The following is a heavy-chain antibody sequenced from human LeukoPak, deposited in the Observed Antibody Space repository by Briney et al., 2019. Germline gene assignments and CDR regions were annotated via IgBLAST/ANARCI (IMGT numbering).Heavy chain of an antibody. D-gene: IGHD6-13*01. Sequence: PSETLSLTCTVSGGSISSRTYYWGWIRQPPGKGLEWIGSIYYSGSTYYNPSLKSRITISVDTSKSQFSLKLSSVTAADTAVYYCAKYGFSAARDGTDAFDIWGQGTMVTVSS. V-gene: IGHV4-39*07. CDR2: IYYSGST. J-gene: IGHJ3*02. CDR1: GGSISSRTYY. CDR3: AKYGFSAARDGTDAFDI.